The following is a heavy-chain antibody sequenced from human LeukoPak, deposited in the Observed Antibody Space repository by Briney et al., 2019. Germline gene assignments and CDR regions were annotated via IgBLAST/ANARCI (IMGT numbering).Heavy chain of an antibody. J-gene: IGHJ4*02. D-gene: IGHD2-21*02. Sequence: GGSLRLSCAASGFTFSSYWMHWVRQAPGKGLVWVSRINSDGSSTTYADSVKGRFTISRDNAKNTLYLQMNSLRAGDTAVYYCARGHIVVLTAPDYWGQGTLVTVSS. V-gene: IGHV3-74*01. CDR2: INSDGSST. CDR3: ARGHIVVLTAPDY. CDR1: GFTFSSYW.